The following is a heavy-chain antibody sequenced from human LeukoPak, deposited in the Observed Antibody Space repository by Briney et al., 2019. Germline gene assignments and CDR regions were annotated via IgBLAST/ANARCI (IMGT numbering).Heavy chain of an antibody. D-gene: IGHD6-6*01. CDR2: TYYRSKWYN. CDR1: GDSVSSNSAA. Sequence: SQTLSLTCAISGDSVSSNSAAWNWIRQSPSRGLEWLGRTYYRSKWYNDYAVSVKSRITINPDTSKNQFSLQLNSVTPEDTAVYYCARSSIAAPRHKEYFQHWGQGTLVTVSS. CDR3: ARSSIAAPRHKEYFQH. V-gene: IGHV6-1*01. J-gene: IGHJ1*01.